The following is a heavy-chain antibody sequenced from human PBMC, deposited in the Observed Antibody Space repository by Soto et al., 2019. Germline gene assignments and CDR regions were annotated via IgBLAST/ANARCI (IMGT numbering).Heavy chain of an antibody. D-gene: IGHD5-18*01. CDR2: IYPGDSDT. CDR3: AKVDTAMVNGFDY. Sequence: PGESLKISCKGSGYSFTSYWIGWVRQMPGKGLEWMGIIYPGDSDTRYSPSFQGQVSISADKSISTAYLQWSSLKASDTAMYYCAKVDTAMVNGFDYWGQGSLVTVSS. CDR1: GYSFTSYW. J-gene: IGHJ4*02. V-gene: IGHV5-51*01.